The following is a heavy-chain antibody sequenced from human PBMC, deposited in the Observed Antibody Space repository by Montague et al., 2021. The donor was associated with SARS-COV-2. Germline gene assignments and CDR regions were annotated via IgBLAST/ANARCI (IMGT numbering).Heavy chain of an antibody. Sequence: SETLSLTCTVSGGSLNNYSWSWIRQPPGKGLEWVGYISDSGSTKYNPSLQSRVTISVDTARNQFSLKLLSVTAADTAFSYCARVDSSGPVEYWGQGILVSVSS. D-gene: IGHD3-22*01. CDR2: ISDSGST. CDR3: ARVDSSGPVEY. V-gene: IGHV4-59*08. J-gene: IGHJ4*02. CDR1: GGSLNNYS.